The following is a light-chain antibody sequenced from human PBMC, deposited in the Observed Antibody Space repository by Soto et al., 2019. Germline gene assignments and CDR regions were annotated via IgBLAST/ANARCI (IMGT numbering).Light chain of an antibody. V-gene: IGKV3-15*01. CDR3: QQYNSWPPIT. CDR2: SAS. CDR1: QSISDT. J-gene: IGKJ5*01. Sequence: EIVMTHCPSTLSVSPWFRSALACGASQSISDTLAWYQQKPPQPPRLLXYSASRGATGFPARFSGSGSATDFTPTISSLQSEDFVAYYCQQYNSWPPITFGQGTRLEIK.